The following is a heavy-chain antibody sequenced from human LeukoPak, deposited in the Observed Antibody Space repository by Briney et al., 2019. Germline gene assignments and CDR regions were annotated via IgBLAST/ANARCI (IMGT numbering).Heavy chain of an antibody. D-gene: IGHD3-10*01. CDR2: IYTSGST. J-gene: IGHJ6*03. CDR1: GGSISSYY. CDR3: ARDLRYYGYYYYYYMDV. V-gene: IGHV4-4*07. Sequence: SETLSLTCTVSGGSISSYYWSWIRQPAGKGLEWIGRIYTSGSTNYNPSLKSRVTMSVDTSKNQFSLKLSSVTAADTAAYYCARDLRYYGYYYYYYMDVWGKGTTVTISS.